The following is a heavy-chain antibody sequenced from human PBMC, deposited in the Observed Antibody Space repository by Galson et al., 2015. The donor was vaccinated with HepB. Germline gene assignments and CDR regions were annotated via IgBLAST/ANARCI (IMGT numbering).Heavy chain of an antibody. CDR3: AKDLSPYNWNYFNWFDP. CDR2: ISYDGSNK. Sequence: SLRLSCAASGFTFSSYGMHWVRQAPGKGLEWVAVISYDGSNKYYADSVKGRFTISRDNSKNTLYLQMNSLRAEDTAVYYCAKDLSPYNWNYFNWFDPWGQGTLVTVSS. J-gene: IGHJ5*02. CDR1: GFTFSSYG. D-gene: IGHD1-7*01. V-gene: IGHV3-30*18.